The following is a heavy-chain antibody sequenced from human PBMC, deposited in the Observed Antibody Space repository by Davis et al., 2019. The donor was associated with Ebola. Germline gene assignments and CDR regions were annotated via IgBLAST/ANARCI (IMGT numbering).Heavy chain of an antibody. CDR2: IWYDGSQK. J-gene: IGHJ3*02. V-gene: IGHV3-33*01. Sequence: GESLKISCAASGFTFKNYGIHWVRQAPGKGLEWVAVIWYDGSQKYYADSVKGRFTISRDDSKNTVYMQMNSLRAEDTAVYYCARDAGNRNGYHDAFDIWGQGTVVTVSS. D-gene: IGHD3-22*01. CDR3: ARDAGNRNGYHDAFDI. CDR1: GFTFKNYG.